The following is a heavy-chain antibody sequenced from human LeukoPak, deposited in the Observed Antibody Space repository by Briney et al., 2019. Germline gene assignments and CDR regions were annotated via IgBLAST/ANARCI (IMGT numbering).Heavy chain of an antibody. D-gene: IGHD1-26*01. J-gene: IGHJ4*02. CDR2: ISYDGSNK. Sequence: PGRSLRLSCAASGFTFSSYAMHWVRQAPGKGREWVAVISYDGSNKYYADSVKGRFTISRDNSRNTLYLQMNSLRAEDTAVYYCAKDGYYNGGFDYWGQGTLVTVSS. V-gene: IGHV3-30*04. CDR3: AKDGYYNGGFDY. CDR1: GFTFSSYA.